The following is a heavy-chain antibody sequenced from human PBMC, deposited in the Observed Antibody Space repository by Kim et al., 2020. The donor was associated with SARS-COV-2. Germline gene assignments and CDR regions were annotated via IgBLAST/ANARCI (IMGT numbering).Heavy chain of an antibody. J-gene: IGHJ6*02. Sequence: GGSLRLSCAASGFTFSSYGMHWVRQAPGKGLEWVAVISYDGSNKYYADSVKGRFTISRDNSKNTLYLQMNSLRAEDTAVYYCAKDMEMAPHAVSEATPSYYYYGMDVWGQGTTVTVSS. CDR1: GFTFSSYG. D-gene: IGHD3-10*01. CDR2: ISYDGSNK. V-gene: IGHV3-30*18. CDR3: AKDMEMAPHAVSEATPSYYYYGMDV.